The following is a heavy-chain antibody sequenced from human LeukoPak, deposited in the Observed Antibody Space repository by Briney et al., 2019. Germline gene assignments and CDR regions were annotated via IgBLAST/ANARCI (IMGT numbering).Heavy chain of an antibody. V-gene: IGHV4-59*01. CDR3: ARDPSSWAFDI. CDR2: IYYSGST. J-gene: IGHJ3*02. CDR1: GGSISSYY. Sequence: SETLSLTCTVSGGSISSYYWSWIRQPPGKGLEWIGYIYYSGSTNYNPSLKSRVTISVDTSKNQFSLKLSSVTAADTAVYYCARDPSSWAFDIWGQGTMVTVSS.